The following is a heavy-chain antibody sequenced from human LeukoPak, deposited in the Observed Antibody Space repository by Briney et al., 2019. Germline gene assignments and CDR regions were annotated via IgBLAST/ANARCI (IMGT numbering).Heavy chain of an antibody. CDR2: INHSGST. V-gene: IGHV4-34*01. D-gene: IGHD5-18*01. CDR1: GGSFSGYY. Sequence: SETLSLTCAVYGGSFSGYYWSWIRQPPGKGLEWIGEINHSGSTYYNPSLKSRVTISVDTSKNQFSLKLSSVTAADTAVYYCARAKRGYSYGYYYYYYYMDVWGKGTTVTVSS. CDR3: ARAKRGYSYGYYYYYYYMDV. J-gene: IGHJ6*03.